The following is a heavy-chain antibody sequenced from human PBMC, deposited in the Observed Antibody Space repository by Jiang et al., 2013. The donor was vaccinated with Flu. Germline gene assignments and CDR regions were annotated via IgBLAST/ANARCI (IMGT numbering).Heavy chain of an antibody. D-gene: IGHD2-2*01. CDR1: GYTFTSYG. V-gene: IGHV1-18*04. Sequence: SGAEVKKPGASVKVSCKASGYTFTSYGISWVRQAPGQGLEWMGWISAYNGNTNYAQKLQGRVTMTTDTSTSTAYMELRSLRSDDTAVYYCARDHLPAALLYYYYYGMDVWGQGTTVTVSS. J-gene: IGHJ6*02. CDR2: ISAYNGNT. CDR3: ARDHLPAALLYYYYYGMDV.